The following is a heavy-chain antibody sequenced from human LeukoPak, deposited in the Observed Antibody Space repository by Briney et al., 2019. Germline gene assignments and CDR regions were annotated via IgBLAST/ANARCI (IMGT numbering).Heavy chain of an antibody. CDR1: GFTFSSYA. V-gene: IGHV3-23*01. J-gene: IGHJ4*02. CDR3: AKDLAGQQLVLKAEDY. Sequence: PGGSLRLSCAASGFTFSSYAMSWVRQAPGKGLEWVSAISGSGGSTYYADSVKGRFTISRDNSKNTLYLQMNSLRAEDTAVYYCAKDLAGQQLVLKAEDYWGQGTLVTVSS. CDR2: ISGSGGST. D-gene: IGHD6-13*01.